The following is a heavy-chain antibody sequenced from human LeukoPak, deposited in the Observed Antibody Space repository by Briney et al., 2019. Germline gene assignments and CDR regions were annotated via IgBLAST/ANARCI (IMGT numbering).Heavy chain of an antibody. Sequence: EASVKVSCKASGYTFTSYGISWVRQAPGQGLEWMGWISAYNGNTNYAQKLQGRVTMTTDTSTSTAYMELRSLRSDDTAVYYCARELNTMVRGVIIGSWFDPWGQGTLVTVSS. CDR3: ARELNTMVRGVIIGSWFDP. CDR1: GYTFTSYG. D-gene: IGHD3-10*01. J-gene: IGHJ5*02. CDR2: ISAYNGNT. V-gene: IGHV1-18*01.